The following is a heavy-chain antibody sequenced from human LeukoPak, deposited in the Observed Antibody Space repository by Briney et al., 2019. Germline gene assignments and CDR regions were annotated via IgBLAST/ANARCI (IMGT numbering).Heavy chain of an antibody. CDR2: MNPNSGNT. CDR3: ARSGTTVFYYYYMDV. Sequence: ASVKVSCKASGYTFTSYDINWVRQATGQGLEWMGWMNPNSGNTGYAQKFQGRVTITRNTSISTAYMELSSLRSEDTAAYYCARSGTTVFYYYYMDVWGKGTTVTVSS. D-gene: IGHD4-17*01. V-gene: IGHV1-8*03. J-gene: IGHJ6*03. CDR1: GYTFTSYD.